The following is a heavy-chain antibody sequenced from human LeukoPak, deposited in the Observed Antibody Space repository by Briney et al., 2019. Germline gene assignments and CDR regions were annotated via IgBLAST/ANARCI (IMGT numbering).Heavy chain of an antibody. V-gene: IGHV3-74*03. J-gene: IGHJ6*04. CDR1: GFTFSSSW. D-gene: IGHD3-16*01. CDR3: ARDPGYESWSPFWGGMDV. Sequence: GGSLRLSCAASGFTFSSSWMHWVRQAPGKGLVWVSRITRDGSSTTYADSVKGRFTTSRDNAKNTLYLQMDSLSDDETAVYYCARDPGYESWSPFWGGMDVWGNGTTVIVSS. CDR2: ITRDGSST.